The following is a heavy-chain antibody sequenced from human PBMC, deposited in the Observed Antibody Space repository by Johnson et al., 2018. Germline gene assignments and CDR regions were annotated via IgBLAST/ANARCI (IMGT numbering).Heavy chain of an antibody. J-gene: IGHJ6*02. CDR3: ARATGVGYSSGSYGRDV. CDR1: GFTFSSYW. D-gene: IGHD6-19*01. Sequence: VQLVQSGGGLVQPGGSLRLSCAASGFTFSSYWMHWVRQAPGKGLVWVSRINSDGSSTSYADSVKGRFTISRDNAKNTGYMQMNSLGAEDTAVDYCARATGVGYSSGSYGRDVWGQGTTVTVSS. CDR2: INSDGSST. V-gene: IGHV3-74*01.